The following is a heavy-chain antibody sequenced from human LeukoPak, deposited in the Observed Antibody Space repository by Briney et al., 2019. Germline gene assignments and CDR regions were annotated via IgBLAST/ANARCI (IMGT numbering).Heavy chain of an antibody. D-gene: IGHD1-26*01. CDR3: ARNGSGKAGAFDV. CDR1: GYIFTNFG. CDR2: ISVHRGNT. Sequence: GASVKVSCKASGYIFTNFGINWVRQAPGQGLEWMGWISVHRGNTNYAQKLQDRVIMTTDTSTTTAYMELRSLTSDDTALYYCARNGSGKAGAFDVWGQGTMVTVSS. J-gene: IGHJ3*01. V-gene: IGHV1-18*01.